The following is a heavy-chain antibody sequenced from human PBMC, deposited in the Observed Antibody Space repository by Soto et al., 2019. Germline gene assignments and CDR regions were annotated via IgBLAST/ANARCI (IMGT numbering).Heavy chain of an antibody. CDR3: ARGRLGRVRGFLPDYYYYYGMDV. D-gene: IGHD3-10*01. Sequence: PSETLSLICAVYGGSFSGYYWSWIRQPPGKGLEWIGEINHSGSTNYNPSLKSRVTISVDTPKNQFSLKLSSVTAADTAVYYCARGRLGRVRGFLPDYYYYYGMDVWGQGTTVTVSS. J-gene: IGHJ6*02. CDR2: INHSGST. CDR1: GGSFSGYY. V-gene: IGHV4-34*01.